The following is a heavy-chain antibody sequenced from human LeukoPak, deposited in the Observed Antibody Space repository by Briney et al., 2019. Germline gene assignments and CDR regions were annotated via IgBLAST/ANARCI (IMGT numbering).Heavy chain of an antibody. CDR2: ISGSGCST. V-gene: IGHV3-23*01. CDR1: GLPYSSYA. J-gene: IGHJ4*02. CDR3: ARIPDFDY. Sequence: GGPLTLSCAPSGLPYSSYAMMGVRQARGEAVEGVSAISGSGCSTYYADPVKGRFTISRDNSKNTLYRQMSSLRAEDTAVYYCARIPDFDYRGQGGLVTVSS. D-gene: IGHD1-14*01.